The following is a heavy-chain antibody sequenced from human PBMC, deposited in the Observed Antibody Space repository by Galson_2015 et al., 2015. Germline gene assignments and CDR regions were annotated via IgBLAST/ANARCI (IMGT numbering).Heavy chain of an antibody. CDR2: IYYSGST. J-gene: IGHJ3*02. CDR3: ARDDLGYTIGGKAAFDI. V-gene: IGHV4-39*07. D-gene: IGHD5-18*01. Sequence: ETLSLTCTVSGGSISSSSYYWGWIRQPPGKGLEWIGSIYYSGSTYYNPSLKSRVTISVDTSKNQFSLKLSSVTAADTAVYYCARDDLGYTIGGKAAFDIWGQGTMVTVSS. CDR1: GGSISSSSYY.